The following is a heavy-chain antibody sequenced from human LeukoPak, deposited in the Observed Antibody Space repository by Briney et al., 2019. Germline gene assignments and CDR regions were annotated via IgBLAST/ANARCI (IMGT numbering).Heavy chain of an antibody. CDR2: IKQDGSEK. D-gene: IGHD3-3*01. CDR3: ARTTYYDFWSGYYNDY. Sequence: GGSLRLSCAASGFTFSSYWMSWVRQAPGKGLEWVANIKQDGSEKYYVDSVKGRFTISRDNAKNSLYLQMNSLRAEDTAAYYCARTTYYDFWSGYYNDYWGQGTLVTVSS. J-gene: IGHJ4*02. CDR1: GFTFSSYW. V-gene: IGHV3-7*01.